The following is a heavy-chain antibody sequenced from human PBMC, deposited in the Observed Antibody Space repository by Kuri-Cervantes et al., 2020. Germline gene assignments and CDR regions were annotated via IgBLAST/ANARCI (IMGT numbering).Heavy chain of an antibody. J-gene: IGHJ3*02. D-gene: IGHD3-3*01. V-gene: IGHV3-53*01. CDR1: GFTVSSNY. CDR2: IYSGGST. Sequence: GGSLRLSCAASGFTVSSNYMSWVRQAPGKGLEWVSVIYSGGSTYYADSVKGRFTISRDNSKNTLYFQMNSLRAEDTAVYYCAREATDEAFGVVIILVADNDAFDIWGQGTMVTVSS. CDR3: AREATDEAFGVVIILVADNDAFDI.